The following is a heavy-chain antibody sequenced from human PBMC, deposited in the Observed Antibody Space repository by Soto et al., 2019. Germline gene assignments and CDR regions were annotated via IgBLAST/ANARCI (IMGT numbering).Heavy chain of an antibody. V-gene: IGHV4-59*01. CDR1: GGSISSYY. D-gene: IGHD3-10*01. J-gene: IGHJ6*02. Sequence: SETLSLTCTVSGGSISSYYWSWIRQPPGKGLEWIGYIYYSGSTNYNPSLKSRVTISVDTSKNQSSLKLSSVTAADTAVYYCARDRGGYYGMDVWGQGTTVTVSS. CDR3: ARDRGGYYGMDV. CDR2: IYYSGST.